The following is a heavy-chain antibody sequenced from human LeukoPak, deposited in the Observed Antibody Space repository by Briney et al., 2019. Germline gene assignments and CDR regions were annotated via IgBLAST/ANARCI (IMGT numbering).Heavy chain of an antibody. V-gene: IGHV3-48*02. Sequence: GGSLRLSRAASGFTFSRYGMNWVRQAPVKGLEWVSYISSSSGTIYYADSVKGRFTISRDNPKNSLYVQMNSLRDEDTAVYYCARWWNDYYFDYWGQGTLVTVSS. J-gene: IGHJ4*02. CDR2: ISSSSGTI. CDR3: ARWWNDYYFDY. D-gene: IGHD1-1*01. CDR1: GFTFSRYG.